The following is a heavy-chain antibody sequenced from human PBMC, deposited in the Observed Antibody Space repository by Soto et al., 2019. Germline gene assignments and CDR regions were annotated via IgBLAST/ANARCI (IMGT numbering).Heavy chain of an antibody. D-gene: IGHD5-12*01. CDR1: GCTFSSYW. CDR2: INSDGSST. Sequence: GGSLRLSCAASGCTFSSYWMHWVRQAPGKGLVWVSRINSDGSSTSYADSVKGRFTISRDNAKNTLYLQMNSLRAEDTAVYYCARDPGRGMATIDDYWGQGTLVTVSS. V-gene: IGHV3-74*01. J-gene: IGHJ4*02. CDR3: ARDPGRGMATIDDY.